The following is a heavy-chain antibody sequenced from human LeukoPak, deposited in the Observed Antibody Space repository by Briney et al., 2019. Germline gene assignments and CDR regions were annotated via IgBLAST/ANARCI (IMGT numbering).Heavy chain of an antibody. J-gene: IGHJ3*02. D-gene: IGHD3-10*01. V-gene: IGHV4-61*01. CDR2: IYYSGST. Sequence: SETLSLNCTVSGGSVSSGSYYWSWIRQPPGRGLEWIGYIYYSGSTNYNPSLKSRVTISVDTSNNQFSLKLSSVTAADTAVYYCARTPAWFGEPDYAFDIWGQGTMVTVSS. CDR1: GGSVSSGSYY. CDR3: ARTPAWFGEPDYAFDI.